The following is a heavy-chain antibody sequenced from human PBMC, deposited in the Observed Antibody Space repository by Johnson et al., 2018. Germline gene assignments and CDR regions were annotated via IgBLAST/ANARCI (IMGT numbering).Heavy chain of an antibody. Sequence: VQLVQSGGGLVRPGGALRLSCAASNFTFSLYSMTWVRQAPGKGLEWVSSLGGSSHFIYYAASVRGRFTISRDNAQNSLYLQMESLRAEDTAFYYCVRDGNTHTPGSVFEFWGQGTMVTVSS. CDR3: VRDGNTHTPGSVFEF. CDR1: NFTFSLYS. D-gene: IGHD1-7*01. CDR2: LGGSSHFI. V-gene: IGHV3-21*06. J-gene: IGHJ3*01.